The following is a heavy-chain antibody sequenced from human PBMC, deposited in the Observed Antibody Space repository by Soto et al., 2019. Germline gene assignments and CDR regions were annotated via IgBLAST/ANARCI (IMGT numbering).Heavy chain of an antibody. CDR3: SKNGLGAPFDY. J-gene: IGHJ4*02. CDR2: ITSTGAAT. CDR1: GFIFGSYT. Sequence: EVQLLESGGGLVQPGGSLRLSCAASGFIFGSYTMSWVRQAPGKGLERVSGITSTGAATYYRDSVRGRCTISRDNSKNTLYLQMDSLRAEDTAIYYGSKNGLGAPFDYWGQGTLVAVSS. V-gene: IGHV3-23*01. D-gene: IGHD3-10*01.